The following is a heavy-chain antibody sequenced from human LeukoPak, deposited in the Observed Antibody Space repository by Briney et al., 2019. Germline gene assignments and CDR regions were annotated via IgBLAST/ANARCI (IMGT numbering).Heavy chain of an antibody. CDR1: GGSISSYY. CDR2: IYYSGST. D-gene: IGHD5-12*01. Sequence: PSETLSLTCTVSGGSISSYYWSWIRQPPGKGLEWIGYIYYSGSTNYNPSLKSRVTISVDTSKNQFSLKLSSVTAADTAVYYCARHSGIVATILLSWGQGTLVTVSS. J-gene: IGHJ5*02. V-gene: IGHV4-59*08. CDR3: ARHSGIVATILLS.